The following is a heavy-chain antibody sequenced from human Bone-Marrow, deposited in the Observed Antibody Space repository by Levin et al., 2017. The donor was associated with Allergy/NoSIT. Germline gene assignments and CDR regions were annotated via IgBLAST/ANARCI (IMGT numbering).Heavy chain of an antibody. CDR1: GFSLSNSDVG. D-gene: IGHD3-10*01. V-gene: IGHV2-5*05. J-gene: IGHJ4*02. CDR2: IYWDADK. CDR3: IRTWVRGIVGDY. Sequence: SGPTLVKPTQTLTLTCTFSGFSLSNSDVGVGWVRQPPGKAPEWLASIYWDADKPYGSSLKARLTLTKDPSKNQVVLTMTRMDPVDTAKYYCIRTWVRGIVGDYWGQGTLVTVSS.